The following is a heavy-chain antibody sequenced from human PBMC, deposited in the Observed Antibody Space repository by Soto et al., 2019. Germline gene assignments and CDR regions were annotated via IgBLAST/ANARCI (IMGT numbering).Heavy chain of an antibody. CDR2: ISSSSSYT. J-gene: IGHJ4*02. CDR3: ASSQRGYSYGYNY. CDR1: GFTFSDYY. D-gene: IGHD5-18*01. Sequence: QVQLVESGGGLVKPGGSLRLSCAASGFTFSDYYMSWIRQAPGKGLECISYISSSSSYTNYADSVKGRFTISRDNAKNLMYLQMNSLRAEDTAVYYCASSQRGYSYGYNYWGQGTLVTVSS. V-gene: IGHV3-11*05.